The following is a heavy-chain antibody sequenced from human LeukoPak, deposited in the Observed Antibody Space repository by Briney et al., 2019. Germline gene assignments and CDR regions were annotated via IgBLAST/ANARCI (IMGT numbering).Heavy chain of an antibody. Sequence: PSETLSLTCTVSGGSISSSSYYWGWIRQPPGKGLEWIGSIYYSGSTYYNPSLKSRVTISVDTSKNQFSLKLSSVTAADTAVYYCATYYDILGLYWGQGTLVTVSS. CDR2: IYYSGST. D-gene: IGHD3-9*01. V-gene: IGHV4-39*01. J-gene: IGHJ4*02. CDR1: GGSISSSSYY. CDR3: ATYYDILGLY.